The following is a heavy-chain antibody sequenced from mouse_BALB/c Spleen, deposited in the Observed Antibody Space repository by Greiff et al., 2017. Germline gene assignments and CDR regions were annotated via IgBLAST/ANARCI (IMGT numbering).Heavy chain of an antibody. D-gene: IGHD1-1*01. J-gene: IGHJ4*01. Sequence: EVQLQQSGAELVKPGASVKLSCTASGFNIKDTYMHWVKQRPEQGLEWIGRIDPANGNTKYDPKFQGKATITADTSSNTAYLQLSSLTSEDTAVYYCASHYGRYYYAMDYWGQGTSVTVSS. V-gene: IGHV14-3*02. CDR2: IDPANGNT. CDR3: ASHYGRYYYAMDY. CDR1: GFNIKDTY.